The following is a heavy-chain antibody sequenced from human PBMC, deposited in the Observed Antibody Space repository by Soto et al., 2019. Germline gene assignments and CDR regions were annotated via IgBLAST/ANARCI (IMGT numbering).Heavy chain of an antibody. CDR2: IYYSGST. D-gene: IGHD3-9*01. CDR1: GGSISSSSYY. V-gene: IGHV4-39*01. J-gene: IGHJ4*02. CDR3: ATNRNYDILTGYYGPMDY. Sequence: SETLSLTCTVSGGSISSSSYYWGWVRQPPGKGLEWIGSIYYSGSTYYNPSLKSRVTISVDTSKNQFSLKLSSVTAADTAVYYCATNRNYDILTGYYGPMDYWGQGTLVTVSS.